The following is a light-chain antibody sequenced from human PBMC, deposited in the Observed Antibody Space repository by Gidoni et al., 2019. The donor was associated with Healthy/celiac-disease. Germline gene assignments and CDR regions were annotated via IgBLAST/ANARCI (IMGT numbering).Light chain of an antibody. CDR2: WAS. J-gene: IGKJ4*01. Sequence: IVMTQSPDSLAVSLGERATINCKSSQSVLYSSNNKNYLAWYQQKPGQTPKLLIYWASTRESGVPDRFSGSGSGTDFTLTISSLQAEDVAVYYCKQYYSTPLTFGGGTKVEIK. V-gene: IGKV4-1*01. CDR1: QSVLYSSNNKNY. CDR3: KQYYSTPLT.